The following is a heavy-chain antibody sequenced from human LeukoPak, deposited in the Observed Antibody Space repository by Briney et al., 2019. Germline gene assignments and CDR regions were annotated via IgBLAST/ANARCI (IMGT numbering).Heavy chain of an antibody. J-gene: IGHJ4*02. CDR1: GGSISSSSYY. Sequence: SESLSLTCTVSGGSISSSSYYWGWIRQPPGKGLEWIGSIYHSGSTYYNPSLKSRVTISVDTSKNQFSLKLSSVTAADTAVYYCARRPSARPFDYWGQGTLVTVSS. CDR3: ARRPSARPFDY. V-gene: IGHV4-39*07. CDR2: IYHSGST. D-gene: IGHD6-6*01.